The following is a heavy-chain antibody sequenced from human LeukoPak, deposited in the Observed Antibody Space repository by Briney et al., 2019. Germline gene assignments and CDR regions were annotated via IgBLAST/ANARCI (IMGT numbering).Heavy chain of an antibody. CDR1: GGTFSSYA. CDR2: IIPIFGTA. CDR3: ARDTPPYSLGY. J-gene: IGHJ4*02. V-gene: IGHV1-69*05. Sequence: SVKVSCKASGGTFSSYAISWVRQAPGQGLEWMGRIIPIFGTANYAQKFQGRVTITTDESTSTAYMELSSLGSEDTAVYYCARDTPPYSLGYWGQGTLVTVSS.